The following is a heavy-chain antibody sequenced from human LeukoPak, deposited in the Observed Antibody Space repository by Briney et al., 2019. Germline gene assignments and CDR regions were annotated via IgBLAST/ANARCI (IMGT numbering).Heavy chain of an antibody. CDR2: VNCYNGNK. Sequence: ASAKISSKTSGDYFYNNDISWVRQAPGQGLVWRGGVNCYNGNKKYSQKIEGRVIMTKDTYTSTVYMELRSLRSDDAAVYYCARDLGSLSSSWYYLSYYWGQGTMVTVSS. CDR3: ARDLGSLSSSWYYLSYY. V-gene: IGHV1-18*04. CDR1: GDYFYNND. J-gene: IGHJ4*02. D-gene: IGHD6-13*01.